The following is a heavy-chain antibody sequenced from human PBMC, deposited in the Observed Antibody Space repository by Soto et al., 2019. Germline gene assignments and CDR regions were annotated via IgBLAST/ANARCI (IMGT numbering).Heavy chain of an antibody. CDR3: ANLLRGYWGQGTLVTVSSDV. J-gene: IGHJ6*04. Sequence: GGSLRLSCAASGFTFSSYAMHWVRQAPGKGLEYVSAISSNGGSTYYANSVKGRFTISRDNSKNTLYLQMGSLRAEDMAVYYCANLLRGYWGQGTLVTVSSDVWGKGTTVTVSS. D-gene: IGHD7-27*01. V-gene: IGHV3-64*01. CDR2: ISSNGGST. CDR1: GFTFSSYA.